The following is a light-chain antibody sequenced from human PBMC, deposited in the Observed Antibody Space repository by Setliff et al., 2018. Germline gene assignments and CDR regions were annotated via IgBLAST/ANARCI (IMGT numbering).Light chain of an antibody. V-gene: IGLV2-8*01. Sequence: QSALTQPPSASGSPGQSVTISCTGTSSDVGGYNFVAWYQQHPGKAPKLMIYEVSKRPSGVPDRFSGPKSGNTASLTVSGLQAEDEADYYCSSYAGNYIEVFGTGTKVTVL. CDR2: EVS. CDR3: SSYAGNYIEV. CDR1: SSDVGGYNF. J-gene: IGLJ1*01.